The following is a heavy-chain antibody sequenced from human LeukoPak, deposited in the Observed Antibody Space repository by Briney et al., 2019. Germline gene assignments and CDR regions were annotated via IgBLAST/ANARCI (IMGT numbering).Heavy chain of an antibody. Sequence: GGSLRLSCAASGFTFSSYGMHWVRQAPGKGLEWVAVISYDGSNKYYADSVKGRFTISRDNSKNTLYVQMNSLRAEDTAVYYCARAPDYYGSGSYYPPFDYWGQGTLVTVSS. CDR1: GFTFSSYG. D-gene: IGHD3-10*01. CDR2: ISYDGSNK. V-gene: IGHV3-30*03. J-gene: IGHJ4*02. CDR3: ARAPDYYGSGSYYPPFDY.